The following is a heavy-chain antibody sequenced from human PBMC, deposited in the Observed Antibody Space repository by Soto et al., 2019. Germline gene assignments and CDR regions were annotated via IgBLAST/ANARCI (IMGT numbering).Heavy chain of an antibody. Sequence: QPGGSLRLSCTASGFTFSSYGMHWVRQAPGKGLEWVAVIWYDGSNKYYADSVKGRFTISRDNSKNTLYLQMNSLRAEDTAVYYCARESITIFGVARPLYYYGMDVWGQGTTVTVSS. CDR3: ARESITIFGVARPLYYYGMDV. V-gene: IGHV3-33*01. D-gene: IGHD3-3*01. CDR2: IWYDGSNK. CDR1: GFTFSSYG. J-gene: IGHJ6*02.